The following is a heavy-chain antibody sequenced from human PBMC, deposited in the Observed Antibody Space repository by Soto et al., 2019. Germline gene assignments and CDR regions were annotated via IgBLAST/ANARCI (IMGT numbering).Heavy chain of an antibody. CDR3: AREGDVRGVFDY. Sequence: QVQLQESGPGLVKPSETLSLTCTVSGGSISSYYWNWIRQPPRKGLEWMGYIYYRGSTNYNPSLKSRVTISVDTAKNQISLKLNSVTAADTALYYCAREGDVRGVFDYWGQGTLVTVSS. CDR1: GGSISSYY. CDR2: IYYRGST. J-gene: IGHJ4*02. V-gene: IGHV4-59*01. D-gene: IGHD3-10*01.